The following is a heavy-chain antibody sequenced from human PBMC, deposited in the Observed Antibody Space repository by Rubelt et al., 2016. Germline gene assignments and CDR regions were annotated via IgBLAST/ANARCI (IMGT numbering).Heavy chain of an antibody. CDR3: ARSSTCDY. D-gene: IGHD6-13*01. V-gene: IGHV3-48*02. Sequence: EVQLVESGGGLVQPGGSLRLSCAASGFTFSDYAMNWVRQAPGKGLEWVSFINTNGNTAYYADSVKGRFTISRDNAKNSLSLQINSLRDDDTAVYYCARSSTCDYWGQGTLVTVSS. CDR2: INTNGNTA. CDR1: GFTFSDYA. J-gene: IGHJ4*02.